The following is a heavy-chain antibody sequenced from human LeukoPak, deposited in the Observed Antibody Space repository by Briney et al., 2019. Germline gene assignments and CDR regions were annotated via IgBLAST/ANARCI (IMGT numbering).Heavy chain of an antibody. D-gene: IGHD3-3*01. CDR1: GYTFTGYY. CDR3: ARGNDYDFWSGTIRRIDP. V-gene: IGHV1-2*06. Sequence: ASVKVSCKASGYTFTGYYMHWVRQAPGQGLEWMGRINPNSGGTNYAQKFQGRVTMTRDTSISTAYMELSRLRSDDTAVYYCARGNDYDFWSGTIRRIDPWGQGTLVTVSS. CDR2: INPNSGGT. J-gene: IGHJ5*02.